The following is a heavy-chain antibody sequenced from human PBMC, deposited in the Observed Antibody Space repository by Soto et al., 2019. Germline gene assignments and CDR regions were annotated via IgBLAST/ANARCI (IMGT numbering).Heavy chain of an antibody. CDR1: GYTFNSYG. D-gene: IGHD2-15*01. Sequence: QVQLVQSGTEVKKPGASVKVSCKASGYTFNSYGISWVRQAPGQGLEWMGWISANNGDTNSAPKFQGRITMTTDTSTSTASMELSSLRSDDTAVYYCATDYRAACGVSCYYFDYWGQGTMVTFSA. CDR3: ATDYRAACGVSCYYFDY. CDR2: ISANNGDT. V-gene: IGHV1-18*01. J-gene: IGHJ4*02.